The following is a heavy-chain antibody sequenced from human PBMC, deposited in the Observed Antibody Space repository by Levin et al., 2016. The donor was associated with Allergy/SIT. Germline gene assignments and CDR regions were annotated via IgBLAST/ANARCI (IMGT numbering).Heavy chain of an antibody. Sequence: GESLKISCSAFGFSFGDYTMSWFRQAPGKGLEWVGFIRSKAYVGTTEYAASVKGRFTISRDDSKTIVYLQMNSLKTEDTAMYYCTRDGDLLRGHAYYWGQGTLVIVSS. J-gene: IGHJ4*02. V-gene: IGHV3-49*03. CDR2: IRSKAYVGTT. CDR3: TRDGDLLRGHAYY. CDR1: GFSFGDYT. D-gene: IGHD3-22*01.